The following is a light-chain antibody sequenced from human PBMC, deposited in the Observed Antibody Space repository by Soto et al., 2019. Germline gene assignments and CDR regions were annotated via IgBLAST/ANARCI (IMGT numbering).Light chain of an antibody. CDR2: ADN. J-gene: IGLJ2*01. CDR1: ASNIGTFY. Sequence: QSALTQPPSASATPGQGVTVSCSGSASNIGTFYVSWYQHLPGTAPKLLIYADNQRPSGVPDRFSGSKSGTSASLAISGLRSGDEADYYCTSWDDNLSAVVFGGGTKVTAL. CDR3: TSWDDNLSAVV. V-gene: IGLV1-47*02.